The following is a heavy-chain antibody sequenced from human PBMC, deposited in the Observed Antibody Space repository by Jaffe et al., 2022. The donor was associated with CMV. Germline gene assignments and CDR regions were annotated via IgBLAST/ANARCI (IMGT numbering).Heavy chain of an antibody. Sequence: EVQLVESGGGLVQPGGSLRLSCAASGFTFSTHEMNWVRQAPGKRLEWVSYISGGGETTYYADSVKGRFTISRDNAKNSLYLQMNSVRIEDTALYYCARIEQQLTDSWGQGTLVTVSS. CDR2: ISGGGETT. CDR3: ARIEQQLTDS. CDR1: GFTFSTHE. D-gene: IGHD6-13*01. V-gene: IGHV3-48*03. J-gene: IGHJ5*01.